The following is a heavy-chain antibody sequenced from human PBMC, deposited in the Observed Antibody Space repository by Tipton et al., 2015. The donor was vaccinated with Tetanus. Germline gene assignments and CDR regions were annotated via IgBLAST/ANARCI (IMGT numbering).Heavy chain of an antibody. CDR2: IFYSGST. J-gene: IGHJ1*01. CDR3: ARDERYGDYAC. CDR1: GVSISSYY. V-gene: IGHV4-59*01. D-gene: IGHD4-17*01. Sequence: TLSLTCTVSGVSISSYYWSWIRQSPRKGLEWIGYIFYSGSTNSNPSLKSRVTISVDKAKNQFSLKLTSVTAADTAVYYCARDERYGDYACGGRGALVIVSS.